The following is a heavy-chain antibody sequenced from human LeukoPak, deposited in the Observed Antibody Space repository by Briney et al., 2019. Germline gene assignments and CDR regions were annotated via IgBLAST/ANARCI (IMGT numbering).Heavy chain of an antibody. D-gene: IGHD3-10*01. CDR1: GFTFRNYA. J-gene: IGHJ4*02. Sequence: GASLRLSCAASGFTFRNYAMSWVRQAPGKGLEWVSAIVGNGVSTYYADSVKGRFTISRDNSKNTLNLQMNSLRAEDTAVYYCAKDGRGYYGSGSYFWGQGTLVTVSS. CDR3: AKDGRGYYGSGSYF. V-gene: IGHV3-23*01. CDR2: IVGNGVST.